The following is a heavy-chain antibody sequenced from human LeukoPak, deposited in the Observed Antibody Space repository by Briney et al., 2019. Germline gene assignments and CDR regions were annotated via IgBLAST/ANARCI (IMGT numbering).Heavy chain of an antibody. CDR3: ARGYCSGGSCLGNN. CDR1: GYSFTAYY. D-gene: IGHD2-15*01. J-gene: IGHJ4*02. CDR2: INPNSGGT. Sequence: ASVKVSCKASGYSFTAYYMHWVRQAPGQGLEWMGWINPNSGGTNYAQKFQGRVTMTRDTSISTAYMELSRLRSDDTAVYYCARGYCSGGSCLGNNWGQGALVTVSS. V-gene: IGHV1-2*02.